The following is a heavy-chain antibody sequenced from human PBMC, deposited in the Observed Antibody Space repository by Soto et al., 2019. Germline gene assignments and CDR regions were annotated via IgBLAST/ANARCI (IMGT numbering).Heavy chain of an antibody. CDR1: GGSINSGPYY. J-gene: IGHJ5*02. D-gene: IGHD2-15*01. CDR2: TYYNGST. V-gene: IGHV4-31*03. Sequence: SETLSLTCTVSGGSINSGPYYWSWIRQHPGKGLELIGYTYYNGSTYYNPSLKSRVTISVDTSKTQFSLRLRSVTAADTAVYYCASAKGYCSGGSCYSRWFDPWGRGTLVTVSS. CDR3: ASAKGYCSGGSCYSRWFDP.